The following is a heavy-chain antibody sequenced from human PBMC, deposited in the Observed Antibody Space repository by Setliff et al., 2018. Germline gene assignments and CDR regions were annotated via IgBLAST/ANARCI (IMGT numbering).Heavy chain of an antibody. Sequence: GGSLRLSCAASGFTFSSYAITWVRQAPGEGLEWVSGISARTGLTYYADSVKGRFTMSRDISKNTVYLHMTSLRAEDTAMYYCAKRGDTRTFDYWGQGTLVTVSS. J-gene: IGHJ4*02. D-gene: IGHD5-18*01. V-gene: IGHV3-23*01. CDR1: GFTFSSYA. CDR2: ISARTGLT. CDR3: AKRGDTRTFDY.